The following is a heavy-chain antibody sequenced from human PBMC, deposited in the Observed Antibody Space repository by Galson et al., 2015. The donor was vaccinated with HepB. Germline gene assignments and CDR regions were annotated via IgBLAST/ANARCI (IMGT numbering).Heavy chain of an antibody. CDR3: VRGYNGFDS. J-gene: IGHJ5*01. CDR2: SRXKXHSYST. V-gene: IGHV3-72*01. CDR1: XFTXXXHY. Sequence: SLRLSXAVXXFTXXXHYMDWVRQAXGXGXEWVGRSRXKXHSYSTEXGTSXXGRFTIXKNFSXXSLLLQMNSLKTEDTAVYYCVRGYNGFDSWGQGTLVTVTS. D-gene: IGHD5-24*01.